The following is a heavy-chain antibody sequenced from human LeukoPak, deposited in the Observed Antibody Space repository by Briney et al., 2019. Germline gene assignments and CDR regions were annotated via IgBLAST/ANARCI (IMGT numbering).Heavy chain of an antibody. CDR2: IKQDGSEK. J-gene: IGHJ4*02. CDR3: ARLSGGYDLDFDY. V-gene: IGHV3-7*01. D-gene: IGHD5-12*01. CDR1: GFTFSSYW. Sequence: GGSLRLSCVASGFTFSSYWMSWVRQAPGKGLEWVANIKQDGSEKYYVDSVKGRFTISRDNAKNSLYLQMNSLRAEDTAVYYCARLSGGYDLDFDYWGQGTLVTVSS.